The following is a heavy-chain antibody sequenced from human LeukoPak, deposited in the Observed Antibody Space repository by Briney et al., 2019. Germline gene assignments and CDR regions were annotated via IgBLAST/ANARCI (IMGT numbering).Heavy chain of an antibody. J-gene: IGHJ4*02. Sequence: SETLSLTCTVSGGSISSSSYYWGWIRQPPGKGLEWIGSIYYRGSTYYNPSLKSRVTISVDTSKNQFSLKLSSVTAADTAVYYCARHEDTGVLRFAIDYWGQGTLVTVSS. CDR3: ARHEDTGVLRFAIDY. CDR2: IYYRGST. D-gene: IGHD3-3*01. V-gene: IGHV4-39*01. CDR1: GGSISSSSYY.